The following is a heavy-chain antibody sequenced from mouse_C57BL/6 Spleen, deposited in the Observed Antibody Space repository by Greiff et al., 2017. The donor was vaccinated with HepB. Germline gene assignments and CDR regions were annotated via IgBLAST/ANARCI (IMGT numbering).Heavy chain of an antibody. CDR2: INPYNGGT. D-gene: IGHD2-2*01. CDR1: GYTFTDYY. CDR3: ASGGLRRNAMDY. V-gene: IGHV1-19*01. J-gene: IGHJ4*01. Sequence: VQLQQSGPVLVKPGASVKMSCKASGYTFTDYYMNWVKQSHGKSLEWIGVINPYNGGTSYNQKFKGKATLTVDKSSSTAYMELNSLTSEDSAVYYCASGGLRRNAMDYWGQGTSVTVSS.